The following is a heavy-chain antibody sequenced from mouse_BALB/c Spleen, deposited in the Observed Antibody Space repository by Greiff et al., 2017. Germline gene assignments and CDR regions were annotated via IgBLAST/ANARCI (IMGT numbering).Heavy chain of an antibody. Sequence: EVKLQESGPSLVKPSQTLSLTCSVTGDSITSGYWNWIRKFPGNKLEYMGYISYSGSTYYNPSLKSRISITRDTSKNQYYLQLNSVTTEDTATYYCARFDYDYDAWFAYWGQGTLVTVSA. J-gene: IGHJ3*01. CDR1: GDSITSGY. D-gene: IGHD2-4*01. CDR2: ISYSGST. V-gene: IGHV3-8*02. CDR3: ARFDYDYDAWFAY.